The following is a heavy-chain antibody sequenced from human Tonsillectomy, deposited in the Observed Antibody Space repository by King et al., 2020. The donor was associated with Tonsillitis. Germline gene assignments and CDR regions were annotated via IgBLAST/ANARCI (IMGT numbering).Heavy chain of an antibody. Sequence: QLVQSGAEVKKPGASVKVSCKASGYTFTGYYMHWVRQAPGQGLEWMGWINPNSGGTNFAQKFQGRVTMTRETSISTAYMELSRLRSDDTAVYYCARTGEIAAAGTGDYYGMDVWGQGTTVTVSS. J-gene: IGHJ6*02. D-gene: IGHD6-13*01. CDR3: ARTGEIAAAGTGDYYGMDV. CDR1: GYTFTGYY. V-gene: IGHV1-2*02. CDR2: INPNSGGT.